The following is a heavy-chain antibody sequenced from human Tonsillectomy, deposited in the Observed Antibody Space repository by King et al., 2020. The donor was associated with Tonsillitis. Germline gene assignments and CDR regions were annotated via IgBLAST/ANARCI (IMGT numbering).Heavy chain of an antibody. Sequence: TLKESGPTLVKPTQTLTLTCTFSGFSLSTSGVGVGWVRQPPGKVLEWLALFYLNDDKRYSPSLKSRLTITKDTSKNQVVLTMTNMDPVDTATYYCTHRSNIVLVPGRWFDPWGQGTLVTVSS. CDR1: GFSLSTSGVG. CDR2: FYLNDDK. V-gene: IGHV2-5*01. J-gene: IGHJ5*02. D-gene: IGHD2/OR15-2a*01. CDR3: THRSNIVLVPGRWFDP.